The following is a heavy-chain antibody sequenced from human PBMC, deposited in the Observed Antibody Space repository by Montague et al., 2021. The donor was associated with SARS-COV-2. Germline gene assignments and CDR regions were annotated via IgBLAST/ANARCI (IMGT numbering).Heavy chain of an antibody. CDR2: TYYRSKWYN. V-gene: IGHV6-1*01. CDR1: GDSVSSNSAA. J-gene: IGHJ4*02. Sequence: CAISGDSVSSNSAAWNWIRQSPSRGLEWLGRTYYRSKWYNEYAVSVNSRITINPDTTKNQFSLKLNSVTAADTAVYYCARDRGLGVAENFDCWGQGTLVTVSS. CDR3: ARDRGLGVAENFDC. D-gene: IGHD3-10*01.